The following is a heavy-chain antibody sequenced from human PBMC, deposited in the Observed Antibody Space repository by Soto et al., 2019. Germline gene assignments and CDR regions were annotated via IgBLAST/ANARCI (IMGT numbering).Heavy chain of an antibody. CDR3: AREKAAAAPPYYFDY. V-gene: IGHV4-59*01. CDR2: IYYSGST. D-gene: IGHD6-13*01. Sequence: QVQLQESGPGLVKPSETLSLTCTVSGGSISSYYWSWIRQPPGKGLEWIGYIYYSGSTNYNPSLKSRVTISVDTSKNQFSLKLGSVTAADTAVYYCAREKAAAAPPYYFDYWGQGTLVTVSS. J-gene: IGHJ4*02. CDR1: GGSISSYY.